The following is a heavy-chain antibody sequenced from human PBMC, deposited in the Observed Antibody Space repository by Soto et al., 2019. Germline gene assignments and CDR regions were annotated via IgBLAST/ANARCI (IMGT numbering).Heavy chain of an antibody. CDR3: ANLGYCSGGSCLDWFDP. D-gene: IGHD2-15*01. CDR2: ISSSGSTI. J-gene: IGHJ5*02. CDR1: GFTFSEYY. Sequence: PGGSLRLSCAASGFTFSEYYMSWIRQAPGKGLEWVSYISSSGSTIYYADSVKGRFTISRDNAKNSLYLQMNSLRAEDTAVYYCANLGYCSGGSCLDWFDPWGQGTLVTVSS. V-gene: IGHV3-11*01.